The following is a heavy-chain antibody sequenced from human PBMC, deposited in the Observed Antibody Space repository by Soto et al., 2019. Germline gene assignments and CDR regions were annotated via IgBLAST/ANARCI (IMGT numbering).Heavy chain of an antibody. D-gene: IGHD3-3*01. V-gene: IGHV1-8*01. CDR2: MNPNSGNT. CDR3: ARGEKITRHYDFWSGSQPKYYYYYMDV. CDR1: GYTFTSYD. J-gene: IGHJ6*03. Sequence: ASVKVSCKASGYTFTSYDINWVRQATGQGLEWMGCMNPNSGNTGYAQKFQGRVTMTRNTSISTAYMELSSLRSEDTAVYYCARGEKITRHYDFWSGSQPKYYYYYMDVWGKGTTVTVSS.